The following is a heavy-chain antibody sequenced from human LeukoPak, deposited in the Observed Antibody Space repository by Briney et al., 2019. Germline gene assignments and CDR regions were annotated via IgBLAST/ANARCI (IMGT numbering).Heavy chain of an antibody. D-gene: IGHD5-18*01. Sequence: GESLKISCKGSGYRFNAYWIAWVRQMPGKGLEWMGGIDPIDSYTTYSPSFQGHVTISADKSIATVYLQWSSLKASDTAMYYCARARVDTAMADFDYWGQGTLVTVSS. CDR1: GYRFNAYW. V-gene: IGHV5-10-1*01. CDR3: ARARVDTAMADFDY. CDR2: IDPIDSYT. J-gene: IGHJ4*02.